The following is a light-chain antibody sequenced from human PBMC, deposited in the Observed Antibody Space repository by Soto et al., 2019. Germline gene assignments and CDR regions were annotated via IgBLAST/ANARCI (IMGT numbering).Light chain of an antibody. V-gene: IGKV3-20*01. J-gene: IGKJ3*01. CDR1: QSVSSSY. CDR2: GAS. CDR3: QQYGSSLPFT. Sequence: EIVLTQSPGTLSLSPVERAPLSCRSSQSVSSSYLAWYQQKPGQAPSLLIYGASSRATGIPDRFSGSGSGTDFPLTSSRLEPEDFAVYYGQQYGSSLPFTCGPGTKVDI.